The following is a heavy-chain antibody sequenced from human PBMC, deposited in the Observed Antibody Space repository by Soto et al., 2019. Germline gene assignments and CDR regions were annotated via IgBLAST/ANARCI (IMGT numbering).Heavy chain of an antibody. CDR2: IIPIFATA. V-gene: IGHV1-69*06. CDR1: GGSFSTSA. Sequence: QVQLVQSGADVKKPGSSVKVSCKASGGSFSTSAIHWVRQAPGQGLEWMGGIIPIFATANYAQKFQGRVTITADKSTSTVHMEMSGLTSADTAVFFCARDKGKLGITFDNWGQGTLVTVSS. CDR3: ARDKGKLGITFDN. J-gene: IGHJ4*02. D-gene: IGHD7-27*01.